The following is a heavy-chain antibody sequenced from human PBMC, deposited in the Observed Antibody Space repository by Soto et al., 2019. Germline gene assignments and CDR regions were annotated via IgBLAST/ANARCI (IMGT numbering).Heavy chain of an antibody. CDR1: GFTFSSYA. CDR3: AKDLALWFGDTPDC. D-gene: IGHD3-10*01. V-gene: IGHV3-23*01. Sequence: GGSLRLSCAASGFTFSSYAMSWVRQSPGKGLEWVSAISGSGGSTYYADSVKGRFTIYRDNSKNTLYLQMNSLRAEDTAVYYCAKDLALWFGDTPDCWGQGTLVTVSS. J-gene: IGHJ4*02. CDR2: ISGSGGST.